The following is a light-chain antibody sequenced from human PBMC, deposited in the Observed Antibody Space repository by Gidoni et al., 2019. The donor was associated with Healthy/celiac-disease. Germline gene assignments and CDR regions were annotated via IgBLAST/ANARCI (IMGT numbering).Light chain of an antibody. V-gene: IGKV1-39*01. J-gene: IGKJ1*01. Sequence: DIQLTPSPSSLSASVGDRVTITCRASQSISSYLNWYQQKPGKAPKLLIYAASSLQSGVPSRFSGSGSGTDFTLTISSLQPEDFATYYCQKSYSTPPAFGQGTKVEIK. CDR2: AAS. CDR3: QKSYSTPPA. CDR1: QSISSY.